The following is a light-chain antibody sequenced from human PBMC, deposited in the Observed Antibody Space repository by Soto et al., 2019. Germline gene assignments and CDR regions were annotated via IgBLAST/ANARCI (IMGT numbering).Light chain of an antibody. V-gene: IGLV2-8*01. CDR1: SSDVGGYNY. CDR2: EVS. Sequence: QSALTQPPSASGSPGQSVIISCTGTSSDVGGYNYVSWYQQHPGKAPKVIIYEVSKRPSGVPDRFSGSKSGNTASLTVSWLQAEDEADYYCSSYAGTPLYVFGTGTNVTVL. J-gene: IGLJ1*01. CDR3: SSYAGTPLYV.